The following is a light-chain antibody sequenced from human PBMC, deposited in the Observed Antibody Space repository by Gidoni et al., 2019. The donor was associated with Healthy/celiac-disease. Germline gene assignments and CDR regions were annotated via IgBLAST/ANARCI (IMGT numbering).Light chain of an antibody. CDR2: AAS. J-gene: IGKJ4*01. V-gene: IGKV1-12*01. CDR3: QQANNFPLT. CDR1: QSISSW. Sequence: DIQMTQSSSSVSASVGDRVTITCRTSQSISSWLAWYQQKPEKATKLLIYAASSLQSGVPSRFSGSGSGTDFTLTISSLQPEDFATYYCQQANNFPLTFGGGTKVEIK.